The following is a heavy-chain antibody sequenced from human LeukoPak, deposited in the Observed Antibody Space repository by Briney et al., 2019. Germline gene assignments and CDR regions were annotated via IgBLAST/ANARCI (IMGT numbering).Heavy chain of an antibody. CDR3: AKGHPNIAVESLQFDY. CDR2: ISYDGSNK. J-gene: IGHJ4*02. CDR1: GFTFSSYG. Sequence: GRSLRLSCAASGFTFSSYGMHWVRQAPGKGLEWVAVISYDGSNKYYADSVKGRFTISRDNSKSTLYLQMNSLRAEDTAVYYCAKGHPNIAVESLQFDYWGQGTLVTVSS. V-gene: IGHV3-30*18. D-gene: IGHD6-19*01.